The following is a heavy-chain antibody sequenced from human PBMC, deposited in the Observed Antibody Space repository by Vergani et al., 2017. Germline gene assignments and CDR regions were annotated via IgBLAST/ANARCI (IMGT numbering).Heavy chain of an antibody. Sequence: QVQLQESGPGLVKPSETLSLTCTVSGGFISSYYWSWIRQPPGKGLEWIGYIYYSGSTNYNPSLKSRVTITVDTSKNQFSLKLSAVTAADTAVYYCARDHRWFDPWGQGTLVTVSS. CDR1: GGFISSYY. CDR3: ARDHRWFDP. J-gene: IGHJ5*02. V-gene: IGHV4-59*01. CDR2: IYYSGST.